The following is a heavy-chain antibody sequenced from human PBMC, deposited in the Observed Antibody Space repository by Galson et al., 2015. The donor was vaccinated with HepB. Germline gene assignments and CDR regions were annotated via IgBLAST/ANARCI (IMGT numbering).Heavy chain of an antibody. Sequence: QSGAEVKKPGESLRISCKGSGYSFTSYWISWVRQMPGKGLEWMGTIDPSDSYTNYSPSLQGHVTISTDKSISTAYLQWSSLKASDTAMYYCARHPRRAKKYWTSNSCYKGFDPWGQGILVTVTS. CDR3: ARHPRRAKKYWTSNSCYKGFDP. CDR2: IDPSDSYT. V-gene: IGHV5-10-1*01. D-gene: IGHD2-2*02. J-gene: IGHJ5*02. CDR1: GYSFTSYW.